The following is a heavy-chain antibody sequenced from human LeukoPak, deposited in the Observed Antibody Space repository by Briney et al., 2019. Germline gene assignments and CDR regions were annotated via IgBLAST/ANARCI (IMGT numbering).Heavy chain of an antibody. V-gene: IGHV3-74*01. Sequence: GGSLRLSCAASGFTFSSYWMHWVRQAPGKGLVWVSRINSDGSSTSYADSVKGRFTISRDNAKNTLYLQMNSLRAGDTAVYYCARASSGPNYYYYGMDVWGQGTTVTVSS. J-gene: IGHJ6*02. CDR3: ARASSGPNYYYYGMDV. CDR2: INSDGSST. D-gene: IGHD6-19*01. CDR1: GFTFSSYW.